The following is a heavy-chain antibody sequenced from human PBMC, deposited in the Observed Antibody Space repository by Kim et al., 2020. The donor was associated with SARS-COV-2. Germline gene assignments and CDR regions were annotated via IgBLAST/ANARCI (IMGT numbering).Heavy chain of an antibody. CDR1: GFTVDGST. CDR2: IRTRTNNYAT. CDR3: IKSLSGPADS. J-gene: IGHJ4*02. Sequence: GGSLRLSCAASGFTVDGSTMHWVRQASGKGLEWVGRIRTRTNNYATAYAASVKGRFTVSRDDSKSTAYLQMDSLKIEDTAVYYCIKSLSGPADSWGQGTLVTVSS. D-gene: IGHD3-3*01. V-gene: IGHV3-73*01.